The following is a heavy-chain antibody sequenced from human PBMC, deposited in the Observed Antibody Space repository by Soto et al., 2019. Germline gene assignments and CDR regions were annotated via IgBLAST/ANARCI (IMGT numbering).Heavy chain of an antibody. J-gene: IGHJ4*02. V-gene: IGHV4-59*08. CDR3: ARQPVHGYNHFDY. D-gene: IGHD5-12*01. Sequence: SETLSLTCTVSGGSISSYYWSWIRQPPGKGLEWIGYIYYSGSTNYNPSLKSRVTISVDTSKNQFSLKLSSGTAADTAVYYCARQPVHGYNHFDYWGQGTLVTVSS. CDR1: GGSISSYY. CDR2: IYYSGST.